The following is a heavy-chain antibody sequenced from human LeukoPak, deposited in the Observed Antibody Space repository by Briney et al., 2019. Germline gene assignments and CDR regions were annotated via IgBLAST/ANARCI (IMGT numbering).Heavy chain of an antibody. Sequence: PSETLSLTCSVSGGYISSYYWSWIRQPAGKGLESIGHISTSGSTNYNPSLKSRVTISVDTSKNQFSLKLSSVTAADTAVYYCARHYRAIAAAPYFDCWGQGTLVTVSS. D-gene: IGHD6-13*01. J-gene: IGHJ4*02. V-gene: IGHV4-4*07. CDR1: GGYISSYY. CDR2: ISTSGST. CDR3: ARHYRAIAAAPYFDC.